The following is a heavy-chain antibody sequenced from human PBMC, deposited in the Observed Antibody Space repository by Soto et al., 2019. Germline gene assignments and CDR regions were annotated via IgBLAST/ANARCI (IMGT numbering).Heavy chain of an antibody. Sequence: PSETLSLTCTVSGGSISSYYWSWIRQPPGKGREWIGYIYYSGSTNYNPSLKSRVTISVDTSKNQFSLKPSSVTAADTAVYYCARAYSSGCHDYWGQGTLVTVSS. CDR2: IYYSGST. D-gene: IGHD6-19*01. CDR3: ARAYSSGCHDY. J-gene: IGHJ4*02. V-gene: IGHV4-59*01. CDR1: GGSISSYY.